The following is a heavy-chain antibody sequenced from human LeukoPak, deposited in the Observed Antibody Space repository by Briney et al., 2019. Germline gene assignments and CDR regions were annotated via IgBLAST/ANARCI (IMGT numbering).Heavy chain of an antibody. V-gene: IGHV4-59*01. J-gene: IGHJ4*02. D-gene: IGHD6-19*01. CDR3: AREDSSGWYGY. CDR2: IYYSGTT. Sequence: SETLSLTCTVSGGSFSSYYRSWIRQPPGKGLEWIGYIYYSGTTNYNPSLRSRVTISVDTSKNQFSLKLNSVTAADTAVYYCAREDSSGWYGYWGQGTLVTVSS. CDR1: GGSFSSYY.